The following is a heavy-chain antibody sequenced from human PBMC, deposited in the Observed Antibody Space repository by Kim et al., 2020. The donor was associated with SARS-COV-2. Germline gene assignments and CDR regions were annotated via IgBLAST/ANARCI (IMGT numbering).Heavy chain of an antibody. J-gene: IGHJ4*02. CDR3: TTVSMR. CDR1: GIPFSNAW. CDR2: IKSKSDGGTA. V-gene: IGHV3-15*01. Sequence: GGSLRLSCAVSGIPFSNAWFNWVCQAPGKGLEWVGRIKSKSDGGTADLAAPVKGRFAISRDDSKNTLYLLMNSLRTDDSAVYYCTTVSMRWGQGTLVTVS. D-gene: IGHD2-2*01.